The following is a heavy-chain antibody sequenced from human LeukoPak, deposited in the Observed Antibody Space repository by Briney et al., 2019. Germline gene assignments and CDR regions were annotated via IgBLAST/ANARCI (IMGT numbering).Heavy chain of an antibody. J-gene: IGHJ6*02. CDR3: ARDKGAGGITFGAVIVVNGMDV. D-gene: IGHD3-16*02. Sequence: PGGSLRLSCAASGFPFSNYAVSWVPQAPGKGLEWVAALSYEWNNKYYADYVNGRFSISRDNSNNTLYLEMNSLRSEDTAVYYCARDKGAGGITFGAVIVVNGMDVWFRGTTVTVPS. V-gene: IGHV3-30*04. CDR1: GFPFSNYA. CDR2: LSYEWNNK.